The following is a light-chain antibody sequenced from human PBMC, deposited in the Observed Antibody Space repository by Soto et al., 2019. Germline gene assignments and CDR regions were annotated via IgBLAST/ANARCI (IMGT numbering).Light chain of an antibody. CDR1: QSVSSN. V-gene: IGKV3-15*01. CDR3: QQYNNWPPYT. J-gene: IGKJ2*01. Sequence: EIVMTQSPATLSVSPGERATLSCRASQSVSSNLAWYQQKPGQAPRLLIYGASTRATGIPARFSGSGSGTEFTLAISLLQAEDFAVYYCQQYNNWPPYTFGQGIKLEIK. CDR2: GAS.